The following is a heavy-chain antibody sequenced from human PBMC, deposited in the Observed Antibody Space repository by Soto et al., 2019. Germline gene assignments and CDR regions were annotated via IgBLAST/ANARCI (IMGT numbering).Heavy chain of an antibody. CDR3: ARQTVHYYDSSGYPRRDAFDI. J-gene: IGHJ3*02. V-gene: IGHV5-51*01. D-gene: IGHD3-22*01. Sequence: GESLKISCKRSGYSFTSYWIGWVRQMPGKGLEWMGIIYPGDSDTRYSPFFQGQVTISADKSISTAYLQWSSLKASDTAMYYCARQTVHYYDSSGYPRRDAFDIWGQGTMVTVSS. CDR1: GYSFTSYW. CDR2: IYPGDSDT.